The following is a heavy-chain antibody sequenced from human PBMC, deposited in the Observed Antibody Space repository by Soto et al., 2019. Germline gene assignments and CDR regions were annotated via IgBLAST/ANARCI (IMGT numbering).Heavy chain of an antibody. V-gene: IGHV3-11*01. CDR2: ISSSGTTI. CDR3: ARDLSSSSDY. CDR1: GFTFSGYY. Sequence: GSLRLSCAASGFTFSGYYMSWIRQAPGKGLEWVSYISSSGTTIKYADSVKGRFSISRDNTKNSVYLQMNSLRAEDTAVYYCARDLSSSSDYWGQGTLVTVSS. J-gene: IGHJ4*02. D-gene: IGHD6-6*01.